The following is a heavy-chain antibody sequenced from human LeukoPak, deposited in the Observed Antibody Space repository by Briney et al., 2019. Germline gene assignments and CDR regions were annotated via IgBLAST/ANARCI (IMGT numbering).Heavy chain of an antibody. CDR3: ARHGRRSYYFDY. V-gene: IGHV4-59*08. J-gene: IGHJ4*02. CDR2: IYYSGST. D-gene: IGHD2-15*01. CDR1: GGSISSYY. Sequence: SETLSLTRTVSGGSISSYYWGWIRQPPGKGLEWIGYIYYSGSTNYNPSLKSRVTISVDTSKNQFSLKLSSVTAADTAVYYCARHGRRSYYFDYWGQGTLVTVSS.